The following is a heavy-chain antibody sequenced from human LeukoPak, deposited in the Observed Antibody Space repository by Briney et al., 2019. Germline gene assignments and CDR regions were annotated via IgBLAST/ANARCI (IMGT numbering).Heavy chain of an antibody. V-gene: IGHV4-4*07. CDR2: IYTSGIT. CDR1: GDSINYYY. D-gene: IGHD6-13*01. J-gene: IGHJ6*02. Sequence: SETLSLTCTVSGDSINYYYWSWIRQPAGKGLEGIGRIYTSGITNYNPSLKSRVTMSADTSKNQFSLKLSSVTAADTAVYYCARWQGIATAHNYYYYGLDVWGQGTTVTVSS. CDR3: ARWQGIATAHNYYYYGLDV.